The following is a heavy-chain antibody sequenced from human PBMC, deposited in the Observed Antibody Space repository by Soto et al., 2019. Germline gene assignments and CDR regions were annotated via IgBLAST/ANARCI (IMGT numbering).Heavy chain of an antibody. CDR1: GDSISDYY. CDR2: FYYSGNT. D-gene: IGHD6-19*01. CDR3: ARMYNSGFYRPEGDYFFYGMDV. Sequence: SETLSLTCTVSGDSISDYYWSWIRQPAGKGLEWIGRFYYSGNTKSNPSLKSRVTMSADTSENQFSLSLRSVTAADSAIYYCARMYNSGFYRPEGDYFFYGMDVWGQGTTVTVSS. J-gene: IGHJ6*02. V-gene: IGHV4-4*07.